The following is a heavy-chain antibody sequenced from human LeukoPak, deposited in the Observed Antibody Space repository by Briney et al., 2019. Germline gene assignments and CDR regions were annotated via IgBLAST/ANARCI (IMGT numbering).Heavy chain of an antibody. CDR2: IIPIFGTA. V-gene: IGHV1-69*13. D-gene: IGHD2-8*01. J-gene: IGHJ6*02. CDR1: GGTFSSYA. CDR3: ARDKGRYCTNGVCYNYYYGMDV. Sequence: SVKVSCKASGGTFSSYAISWVRQAPGQGLERMGGIIPIFGTANYAQKFQGRVTITADESTSTAYMELSSLRSEDTAVYYCARDKGRYCTNGVCYNYYYGMDVWGQGTTVTVSS.